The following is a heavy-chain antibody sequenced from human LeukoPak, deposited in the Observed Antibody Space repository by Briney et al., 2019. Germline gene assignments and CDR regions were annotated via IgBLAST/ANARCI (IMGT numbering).Heavy chain of an antibody. CDR2: IRSQAHGGTT. CDR3: IRHRHSFNWFDP. CDR1: GFTFGDDF. J-gene: IGHJ5*02. Sequence: GGSLRLSCANSGFTFGDDFMNWFRQAPGKGLEWVGFIRSQAHGGTTEYAASVKGRFTISRDDSKSIAYLQMNSLMTDDTALYYCIRHRHSFNWFDPWGQGTLVTVSS. D-gene: IGHD5-18*01. V-gene: IGHV3-49*03.